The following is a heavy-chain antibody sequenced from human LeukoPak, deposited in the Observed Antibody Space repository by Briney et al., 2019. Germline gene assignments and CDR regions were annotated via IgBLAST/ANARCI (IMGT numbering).Heavy chain of an antibody. J-gene: IGHJ4*02. CDR3: ASDIWLSVY. CDR2: ISGSGGST. V-gene: IGHV3-23*01. CDR1: GFTFSSYA. D-gene: IGHD5-18*01. Sequence: GGSLRLSCAASGFTFSSYAMSWVRQAPGKRLEWVSAISGSGGSTYYADSVKGRFTISRDNSKNTLSLQMTSLRAEDTAVYYCASDIWLSVYWGQGTLVTVSS.